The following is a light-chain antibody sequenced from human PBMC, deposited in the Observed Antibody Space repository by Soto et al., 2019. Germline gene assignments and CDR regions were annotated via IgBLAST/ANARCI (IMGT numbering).Light chain of an antibody. CDR3: QQYDSSSIT. Sequence: EIVLTQSPGTLSLSPGERATLSCRASQSVTSSYLAWYQQKPGQAPRLLIFGASNRATGIPGRFSGSGSGTDFTLTISRLEPEDFAVYYCQQYDSSSITFGQGTRLEIK. J-gene: IGKJ5*01. V-gene: IGKV3-20*01. CDR2: GAS. CDR1: QSVTSSY.